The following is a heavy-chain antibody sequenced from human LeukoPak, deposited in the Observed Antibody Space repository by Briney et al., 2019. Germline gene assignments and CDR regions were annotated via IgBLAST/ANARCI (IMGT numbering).Heavy chain of an antibody. V-gene: IGHV4-59*01. CDR3: ASLVPPYRSSVVNWFDP. CDR1: VDSISNSY. D-gene: IGHD6-13*01. J-gene: IGHJ5*02. CDR2: IYYSGST. Sequence: SETLSLTCAVSVDSISNSYSSCSWQPPRKGLGWIGYIYYSGSTDYNPSLKSRVTISVDTSKNQFSLKVRSVTAAHTAVYYCASLVPPYRSSVVNWFDPWGQGTLVTVSS.